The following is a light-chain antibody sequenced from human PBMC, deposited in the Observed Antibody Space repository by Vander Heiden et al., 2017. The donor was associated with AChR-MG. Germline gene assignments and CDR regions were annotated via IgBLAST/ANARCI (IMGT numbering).Light chain of an antibody. CDR2: EVM. J-gene: IGLJ3*02. Sequence: QSALTQPPSASGSPGQPVTISCTGTSSDVGGYNYVSWYQQPPGKAPKLVIYEVMKRPPGVPDRFSGSKSGNTASLTVSGLQAEDEAEYYCSSYAANNAVVFGGGTKLTV. CDR3: SSYAANNAVV. V-gene: IGLV2-8*01. CDR1: SSDVGGYNY.